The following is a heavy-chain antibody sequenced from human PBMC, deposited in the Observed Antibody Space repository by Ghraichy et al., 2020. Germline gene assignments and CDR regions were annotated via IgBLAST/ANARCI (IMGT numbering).Heavy chain of an antibody. J-gene: IGHJ4*02. CDR3: AKFSYYDFWSGYHFDY. Sequence: GESLNISCAASGFTFSSYAMSWVRQAPGKGLEWVSAISGSGGSTYYADSVKGRFTISRDNSKNTLYLQMNSLRAEDTAVYYCAKFSYYDFWSGYHFDYWGQGTLVTVSS. CDR1: GFTFSSYA. D-gene: IGHD3-3*01. V-gene: IGHV3-23*01. CDR2: ISGSGGST.